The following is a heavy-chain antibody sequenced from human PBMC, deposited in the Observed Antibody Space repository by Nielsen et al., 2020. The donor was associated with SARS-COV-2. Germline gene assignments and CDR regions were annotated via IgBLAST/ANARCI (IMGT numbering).Heavy chain of an antibody. V-gene: IGHV3-30*03. CDR1: GFTFSGYG. Sequence: GESLKISCAASGFTFSGYGMHWVRQAPGKGLEWMAVISNDGKNEYYADSVKGRFTISRDISKNTLYLQMNSLRAEDTAVYYCARVDRDYYHSSGPFDYWGQGALVTVSS. CDR2: ISNDGKNE. CDR3: ARVDRDYYHSSGPFDY. D-gene: IGHD3-22*01. J-gene: IGHJ4*02.